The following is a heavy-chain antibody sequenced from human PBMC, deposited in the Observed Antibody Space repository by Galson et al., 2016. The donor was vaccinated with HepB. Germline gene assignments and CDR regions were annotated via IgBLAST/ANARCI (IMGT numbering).Heavy chain of an antibody. Sequence: SLRLSCAASGFTFSSYSMNWVRQAPGKGLEWVSSISTSSSYIYYADSVKGRFTISRDNAKNSLYLQMNSLRAEDTAVYYCAGDVSTLYGDYGWFDPWGQGTLVTVSS. CDR2: ISTSSSYI. D-gene: IGHD4-17*01. CDR3: AGDVSTLYGDYGWFDP. CDR1: GFTFSSYS. V-gene: IGHV3-21*01. J-gene: IGHJ5*02.